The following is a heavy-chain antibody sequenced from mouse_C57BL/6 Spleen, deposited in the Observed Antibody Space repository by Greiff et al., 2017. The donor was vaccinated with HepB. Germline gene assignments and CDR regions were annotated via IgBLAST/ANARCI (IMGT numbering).Heavy chain of an antibody. CDR2: IYPRDGST. D-gene: IGHD6-1*01. J-gene: IGHJ3*01. V-gene: IGHV1-78*01. CDR1: GYTFTDHT. CDR3: ARSRPTGAWFAY. Sequence: VQLQQSDAGLVKPGASVKISCTVSGYTFTDHTIHWMKQRPEKGLEWIGYIYPRDGSTKYNEKFKGQGTLTADKSSSTAYMQLNSLTSEDSAVYFCARSRPTGAWFAYWGQGTLVTVSA.